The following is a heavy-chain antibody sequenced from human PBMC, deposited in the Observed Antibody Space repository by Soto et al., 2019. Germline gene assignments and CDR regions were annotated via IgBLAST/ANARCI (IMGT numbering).Heavy chain of an antibody. CDR2: MNPNSGNT. CDR3: ARYYTSGGMDV. Sequence: ASVKVSCKASGYTFTSYDINWVRQATGQGLEWMGWMNPNSGNTGYAQKFQGQVTMSADKSIRTAYLQWSSLKASDTGMYYCARYYTSGGMDVWGQGTTVTVSS. V-gene: IGHV1-8*01. D-gene: IGHD2-2*02. CDR1: GYTFTSYD. J-gene: IGHJ6*02.